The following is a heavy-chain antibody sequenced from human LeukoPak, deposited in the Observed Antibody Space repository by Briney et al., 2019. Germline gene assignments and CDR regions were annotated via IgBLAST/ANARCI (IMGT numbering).Heavy chain of an antibody. D-gene: IGHD3-22*01. J-gene: IGHJ4*02. CDR3: AKGKDYYDSSGNFDY. Sequence: PGGSLRLSCAASGFTFSSYEMNWVRQAPGKGLEWVSYISSSGSTIYYADSVKGRFTISRDNAKNSLYLQMNSLRAEDTAVYYCAKGKDYYDSSGNFDYWGQGTLVTVSS. CDR2: ISSSGSTI. V-gene: IGHV3-48*03. CDR1: GFTFSSYE.